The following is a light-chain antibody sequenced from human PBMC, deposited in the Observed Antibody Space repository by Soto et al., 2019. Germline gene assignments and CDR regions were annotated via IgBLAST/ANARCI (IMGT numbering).Light chain of an antibody. V-gene: IGKV3-11*01. CDR2: DAS. Sequence: EIVLTQSPASLSLSPGDRATLSCRASQSVPRNLAWYQQRPGQAPRLLIYDASSRATGIPDRFSGSGSGTDFILTISSLHPDDFATYYCQQYNSYSPTFGQGTRVEIK. CDR1: QSVPRN. CDR3: QQYNSYSPT. J-gene: IGKJ1*01.